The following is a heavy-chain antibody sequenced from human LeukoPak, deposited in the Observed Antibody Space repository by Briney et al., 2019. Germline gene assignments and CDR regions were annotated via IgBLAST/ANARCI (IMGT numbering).Heavy chain of an antibody. CDR1: GGTFSSYA. CDR2: IIPIFGTA. V-gene: IGHV1-69*13. Sequence: GASVKVSCKASGGTFSSYAISWVRQAPGQGLEWMGVIIPIFGTANYAQKFQGRVTITADESTSTAYMELSRLRSDDTAVYYCARAGELYSSGWKIDYWGQGTLVTVSS. D-gene: IGHD6-19*01. CDR3: ARAGELYSSGWKIDY. J-gene: IGHJ4*02.